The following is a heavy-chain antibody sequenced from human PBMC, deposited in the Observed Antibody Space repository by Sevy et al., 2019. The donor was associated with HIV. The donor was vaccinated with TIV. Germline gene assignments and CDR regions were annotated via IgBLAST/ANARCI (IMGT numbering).Heavy chain of an antibody. D-gene: IGHD6-6*01. CDR3: ARVEAARPSYGMDV. V-gene: IGHV4-31*03. Sequence: SETLSLTCTVSGGSISSGGYYWSWIRQHPGKGLEWIGYIYYSGSTYYNPSLKSRVTISVDTSKNQFSLKLSFVTAADTAVYYCARVEAARPSYGMDVWGQGTTVTVSS. J-gene: IGHJ6*02. CDR2: IYYSGST. CDR1: GGSISSGGYY.